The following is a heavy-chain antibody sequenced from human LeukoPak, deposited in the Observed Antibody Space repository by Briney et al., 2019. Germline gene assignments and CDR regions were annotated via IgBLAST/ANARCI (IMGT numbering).Heavy chain of an antibody. CDR3: ARGDSYDSTGLYDY. CDR2: IRQDGSEI. Sequence: GGSLRLSCAASGFTFSRYWMCWVRQAPGKGLEWVANIRQDGSEIYYVDSVKGRFTISRDNAKNSLYLHMSSLGAEDTAVYYCARGDSYDSTGLYDYWGQGTLVTVSS. V-gene: IGHV3-7*01. CDR1: GFTFSRYW. J-gene: IGHJ4*02. D-gene: IGHD3-22*01.